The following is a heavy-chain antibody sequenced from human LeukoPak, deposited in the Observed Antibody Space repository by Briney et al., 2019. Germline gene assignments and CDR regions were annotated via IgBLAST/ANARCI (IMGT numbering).Heavy chain of an antibody. Sequence: PSETLSLTCTVSGGSISSGDYYWSWIRQPPGKGLEWIGYIYYSGSTYYNPSLKSRVTISVDTSKNQFSLKLSSVTAADTAVYYCARSPHPMITFGGVIAFDYWGQGTLVTVSS. V-gene: IGHV4-30-4*01. J-gene: IGHJ4*02. D-gene: IGHD3-16*02. CDR2: IYYSGST. CDR1: GGSISSGDYY. CDR3: ARSPHPMITFGGVIAFDY.